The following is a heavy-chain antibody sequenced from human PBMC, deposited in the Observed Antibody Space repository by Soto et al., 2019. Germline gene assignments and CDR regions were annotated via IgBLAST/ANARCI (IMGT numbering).Heavy chain of an antibody. CDR2: IRSKANNYAT. Sequence: EVQLVESGGGLVQPGGSLKLSCAASGFTFSGSAMHWVRQASGKGLEWVGRIRSKANNYATAYAASVKCRFTISRDDSENTAYLQMNSLKTEDTAVYYCTKQIYGGNSWGQGTLVTVSS. D-gene: IGHD4-17*01. CDR3: TKQIYGGNS. V-gene: IGHV3-73*02. CDR1: GFTFSGSA. J-gene: IGHJ4*02.